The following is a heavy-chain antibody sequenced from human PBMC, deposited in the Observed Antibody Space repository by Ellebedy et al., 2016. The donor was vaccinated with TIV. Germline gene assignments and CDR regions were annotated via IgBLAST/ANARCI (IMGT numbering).Heavy chain of an antibody. Sequence: SETLSLXCIVSGDSISPYYWGWIRQPPGKGLEWIGSIHDSGSTYYNPSLKSRVTISGDTSKHQFSLKLSSVTAADTAVYYCARTYGGSYYSDYWGQGTLVTVSS. CDR3: ARTYGGSYYSDY. D-gene: IGHD1-26*01. V-gene: IGHV4-38-2*02. CDR1: GDSISPYY. CDR2: IHDSGST. J-gene: IGHJ4*02.